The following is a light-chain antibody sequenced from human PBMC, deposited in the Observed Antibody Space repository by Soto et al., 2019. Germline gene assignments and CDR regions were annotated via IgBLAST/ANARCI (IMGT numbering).Light chain of an antibody. CDR3: QHLSNFQGT. J-gene: IGKJ1*01. CDR2: AAS. V-gene: IGKV1-9*01. CDR1: QGINTY. Sequence: QLTQSPSSLSASVGDRVTITCRASQGINTYLAWYQQKPGKAPRLLIYAASTLQAGVPSRFSGSGSGTYFTLTISSLQPEDLATYYCQHLSNFQGTFGRGTKIEIK.